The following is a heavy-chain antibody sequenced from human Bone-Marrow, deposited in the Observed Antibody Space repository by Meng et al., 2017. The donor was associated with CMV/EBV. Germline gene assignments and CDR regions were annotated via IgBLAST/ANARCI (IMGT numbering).Heavy chain of an antibody. V-gene: IGHV3-23*01. Sequence: GESLKISCAASGFTFSSYAMSWVRQAPGKGLEWVSAISGSGGSTYYADSVKGRFTISRDNAKNSLYLQMNSLRAEDTAVYYCAREPGSRVFDIWGQGTMVTVSS. D-gene: IGHD3-10*01. J-gene: IGHJ3*02. CDR3: AREPGSRVFDI. CDR2: ISGSGGST. CDR1: GFTFSSYA.